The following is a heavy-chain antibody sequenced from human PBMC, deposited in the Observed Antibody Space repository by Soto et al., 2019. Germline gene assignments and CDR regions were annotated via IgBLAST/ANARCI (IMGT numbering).Heavy chain of an antibody. V-gene: IGHV3-30*01. J-gene: IGHJ4*02. Sequence: GGSRRLSCAASGFTFSRYAMDWVRHAPGKGLEWVAIISYDVRNQYYGDSVKGRFTISRDDSKNTLYLQMDSLRADDTAVYYCVRSDHDNSPHYLYYWGQGTLVTVSS. D-gene: IGHD1-26*01. CDR2: ISYDVRNQ. CDR1: GFTFSRYA. CDR3: VRSDHDNSPHYLYY.